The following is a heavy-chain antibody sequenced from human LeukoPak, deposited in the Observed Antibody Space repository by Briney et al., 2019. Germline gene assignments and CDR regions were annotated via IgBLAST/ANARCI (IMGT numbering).Heavy chain of an antibody. Sequence: GGSLRLSCAASGFTFDDYGMSRVRQAPGKGLEWVSGINWNGGSTGYADSVKGRFTISRDNAKNSLYLQMNSLRAEDTALYHCARETRTGRYYYYYMDVWGKGTTVTISS. J-gene: IGHJ6*03. D-gene: IGHD3/OR15-3a*01. CDR1: GFTFDDYG. V-gene: IGHV3-20*01. CDR3: ARETRTGRYYYYYMDV. CDR2: INWNGGST.